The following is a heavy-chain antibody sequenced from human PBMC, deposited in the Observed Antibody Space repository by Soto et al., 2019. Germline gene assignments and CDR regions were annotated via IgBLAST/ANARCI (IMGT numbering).Heavy chain of an antibody. CDR1: GFTVSSNY. V-gene: IGHV3-53*01. Sequence: PGGSLRLSCAASGFTVSSNYMSWVRQAPGKGLEWVSVIYSGGSTYYADSVKGRFTISRDNSKNTLYLQMNSLRAEDTAVYYCASLVAGMEWDYYGMDVWGKGTTATVSS. J-gene: IGHJ6*04. CDR3: ASLVAGMEWDYYGMDV. D-gene: IGHD6-19*01. CDR2: IYSGGST.